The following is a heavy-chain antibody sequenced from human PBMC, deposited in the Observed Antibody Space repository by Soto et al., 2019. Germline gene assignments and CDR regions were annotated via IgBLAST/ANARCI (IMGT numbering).Heavy chain of an antibody. Sequence: QVQLQESGPGLVQPSETLSLMCTVSGGSVTNYFWSWIRPSAAKGLEWIGYGSESGSTKYNPSLKSRVSISVDTSKNQFSLEPTALTEAEPAVYYCARERVGHSAMDVWGQGTTVTVSS. V-gene: IGHV4-59*02. D-gene: IGHD1-26*01. CDR3: ARERVGHSAMDV. CDR1: GGSVTNYF. J-gene: IGHJ6*02. CDR2: GSESGST.